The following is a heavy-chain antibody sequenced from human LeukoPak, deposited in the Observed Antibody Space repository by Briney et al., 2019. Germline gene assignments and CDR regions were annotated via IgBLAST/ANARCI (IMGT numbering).Heavy chain of an antibody. CDR1: GYTFTSYY. CDR3: ARATNWRLQSSSHFDY. CDR2: INPNSGGT. Sequence: ASVKVSCKASGYTFTSYYMHWVRQAPGQGLEWMGWINPNSGGTNYAQKFQDRVTMTTDTFISTAYMELSRLSSDDTAVYFCARATNWRLQSSSHFDYWGQGTLVTVSS. J-gene: IGHJ4*02. V-gene: IGHV1-2*02. D-gene: IGHD4-11*01.